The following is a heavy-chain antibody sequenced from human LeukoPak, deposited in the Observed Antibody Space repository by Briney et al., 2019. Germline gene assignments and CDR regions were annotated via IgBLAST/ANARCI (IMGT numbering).Heavy chain of an antibody. CDR3: ARGARPLFYYYMDV. V-gene: IGHV4-34*01. CDR1: GGTFNGYY. CDR2: INHSGST. Sequence: SETLSLTCAVYGGTFNGYYWSWIRQAPGKGLEWIGEINHSGSTNYNPSLKSRVTISVDPSKNQFSLKLSSVTAADTAVYYCARGARPLFYYYMDVWGKGTTVTVSS. D-gene: IGHD6-6*01. J-gene: IGHJ6*03.